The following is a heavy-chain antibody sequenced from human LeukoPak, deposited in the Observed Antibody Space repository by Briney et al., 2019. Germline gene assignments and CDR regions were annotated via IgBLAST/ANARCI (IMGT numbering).Heavy chain of an antibody. V-gene: IGHV4-4*02. CDR2: IYHSGST. CDR3: ARLPDP. CDR1: GVSISSSDG. J-gene: IGHJ5*02. Sequence: SETLSLTCAVSGVSISSSDGWNWVRQPPGKGLGWIGEIYHSGSTNYNPSLKSRVTISVDKSKNQFSLKLSSVTAADTAVYYCARLPDPWGQGTLVTVSS.